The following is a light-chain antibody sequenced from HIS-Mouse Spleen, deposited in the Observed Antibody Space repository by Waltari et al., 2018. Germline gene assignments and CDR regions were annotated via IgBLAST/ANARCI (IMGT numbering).Light chain of an antibody. Sequence: DIQLTQSPSFLSASVGDRVTITCRASQGISSYLAWYQQKPGKAPKLLIYAASTLQSGVTSRFSGSGSGTEFTLTISSLQPEDFATYYCQQLNSYPYTFGQGTKLEIK. J-gene: IGKJ2*01. CDR3: QQLNSYPYT. CDR1: QGISSY. CDR2: AAS. V-gene: IGKV1-9*01.